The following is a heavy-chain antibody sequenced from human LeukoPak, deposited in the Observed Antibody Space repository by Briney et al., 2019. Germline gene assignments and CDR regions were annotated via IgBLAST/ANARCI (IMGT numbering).Heavy chain of an antibody. V-gene: IGHV3-23*01. Sequence: GGSLRLSCAASGFTFSSYAMSWVRQAPGKGLEWVSAISGSGGSTYYADSVKGRFTIPRDNSKNTLYLQVNSLRAEDTAVYYCAKDRPQSSSKNYYYMDVWGKGTTVTVSS. J-gene: IGHJ6*03. CDR1: GFTFSSYA. CDR2: ISGSGGST. D-gene: IGHD6-19*01. CDR3: AKDRPQSSSKNYYYMDV.